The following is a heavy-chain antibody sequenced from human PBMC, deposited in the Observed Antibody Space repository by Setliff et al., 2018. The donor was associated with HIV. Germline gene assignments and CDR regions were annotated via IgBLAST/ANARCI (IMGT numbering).Heavy chain of an antibody. J-gene: IGHJ6*03. CDR3: ARVPVSNYYYYMDV. CDR2: INPNSGGT. Sequence: ASVKVSCKTSGYTFTDYSIHWVRQAPGQGLEWTGWINPNSGGTNFAQKFQGRITMTRDTSISTAYMELRRLRSDDTAVYYCARVPVSNYYYYMDVWGKGTTVTVS. V-gene: IGHV1-2*02. CDR1: GYTFTDYS.